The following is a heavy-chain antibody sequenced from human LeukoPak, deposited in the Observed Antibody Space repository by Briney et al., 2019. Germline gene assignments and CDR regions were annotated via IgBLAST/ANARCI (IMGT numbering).Heavy chain of an antibody. D-gene: IGHD3-3*01. V-gene: IGHV4-34*01. J-gene: IGHJ4*02. Sequence: SETLSLTCAVYGGSFSGYYWSWIRQPPGKGLEWIGEINHSGSTNYNPSLKSRVTISVDTSKNQFSLKLSSVTAVDTAVYYCARWNPGVDFWSGYYTTHRVGTSFDYWGQGTLVTVSS. CDR1: GGSFSGYY. CDR2: INHSGST. CDR3: ARWNPGVDFWSGYYTTHRVGTSFDY.